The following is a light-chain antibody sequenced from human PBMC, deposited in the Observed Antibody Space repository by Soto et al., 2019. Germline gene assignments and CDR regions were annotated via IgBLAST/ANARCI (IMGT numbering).Light chain of an antibody. V-gene: IGKV1-6*01. CDR3: LQDHDYPRT. CDR2: SAT. Sequence: AIQMTQSPTSLSASGGDIVIITCRASQNISKDLGWYQQKPGKAPKFLIYSATSTQSGVPSTFSGSGCGTDFTLTISSLQPADFATYYCLQDHDYPRTFGQGTKVEF. CDR1: QNISKD. J-gene: IGKJ1*01.